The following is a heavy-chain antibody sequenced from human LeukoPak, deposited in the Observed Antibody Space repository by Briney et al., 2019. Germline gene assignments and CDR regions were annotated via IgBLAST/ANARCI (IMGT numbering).Heavy chain of an antibody. D-gene: IGHD6-19*01. V-gene: IGHV1-18*01. CDR1: GYTFTSYG. CDR3: ARVGAQRWQWLVPRTHDNWFDP. Sequence: PRASVKVSCKASGYTFTSYGISWVRQAPGQGLEWMGWISAYNGNTNYAQKLQGRVTMTTDTSTSTAYMELRSLRSDDTAVYYCARVGAQRWQWLVPRTHDNWFDPWGQGTLVTVSS. J-gene: IGHJ5*02. CDR2: ISAYNGNT.